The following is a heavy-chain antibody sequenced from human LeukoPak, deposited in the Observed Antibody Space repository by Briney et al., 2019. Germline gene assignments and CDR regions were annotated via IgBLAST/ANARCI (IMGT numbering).Heavy chain of an antibody. J-gene: IGHJ5*02. V-gene: IGHV4-4*08. D-gene: IGHD1-1*01. Sequence: SSETLSLTCTVSGDSINSHYWSWIRQPPGKGLEWIGFIYTRGSANYNPSLKSGVTMSGDTSKNQVFLTLRSVPAADTAVYYCARHWIETTKTYSYWFDPWGQGTLVTVSS. CDR2: IYTRGSA. CDR3: ARHWIETTKTYSYWFDP. CDR1: GDSINSHY.